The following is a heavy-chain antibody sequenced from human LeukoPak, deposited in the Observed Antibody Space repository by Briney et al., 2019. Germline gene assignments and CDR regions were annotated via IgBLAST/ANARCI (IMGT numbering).Heavy chain of an antibody. D-gene: IGHD3-10*01. CDR2: MNPNSGNT. V-gene: IGHV1-8*01. CDR1: GYTFTSYD. J-gene: IGHJ6*03. CDR3: ARESYDVWFGELLTPYYYYMDV. Sequence: ASVKVSCKASGYTFTSYDINWVRQATGQGLEWMGWMNPNSGNTGYAQKFQGRVTMTRNTSISTAYMELSSLRSEDTAVYYCARESYDVWFGELLTPYYYYMDVWGKGTTVTVSS.